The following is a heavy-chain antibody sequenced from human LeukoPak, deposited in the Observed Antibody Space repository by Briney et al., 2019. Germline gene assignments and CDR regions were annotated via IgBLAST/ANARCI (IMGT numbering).Heavy chain of an antibody. V-gene: IGHV4-39*07. Sequence: SETLSLTCSVSGDSISLSFYYWGWIRQPPGKALEWIGSVYYSGTTSYNPSLKSRVTISVDTSKNQFSLKLSSVTAADTAVYYCARLDYGSGSYYNEAPFDPWGQGTLVTVSS. J-gene: IGHJ5*02. CDR1: GDSISLSFYY. CDR3: ARLDYGSGSYYNEAPFDP. CDR2: VYYSGTT. D-gene: IGHD3-10*01.